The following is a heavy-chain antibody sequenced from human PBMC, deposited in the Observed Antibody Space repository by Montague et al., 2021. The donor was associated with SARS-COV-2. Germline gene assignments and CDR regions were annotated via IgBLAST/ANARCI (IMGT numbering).Heavy chain of an antibody. V-gene: IGHV2-70*01. CDR3: ARIRDYDILTGSYSGFDY. D-gene: IGHD3-9*01. J-gene: IGHJ4*02. CDR2: IDWDDDK. CDR1: GFSLSTSGMC. Sequence: PALVKPTQTLTLTCTFSGFSLSTSGMCVSWIRQPPGKALEWLALIDWDDDKHYSTSLKTRLTISKDTSKNQVVLTMTNMDPVDTATYYCARIRDYDILTGSYSGFDYGGQGTLVTVSS.